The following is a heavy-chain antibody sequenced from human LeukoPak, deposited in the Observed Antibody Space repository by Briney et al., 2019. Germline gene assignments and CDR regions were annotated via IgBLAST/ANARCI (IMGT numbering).Heavy chain of an antibody. CDR3: AREGPTVAYFDY. CDR2: IRYDGSNK. CDR1: GFTFSSYG. D-gene: IGHD4-23*01. V-gene: IGHV3-30*02. Sequence: GGSLRLSCAASGFTFSSYGMHWVRQAPGKGLEWVAFIRYDGSNKYYADSVKGRFTISRDNSKNTLYLQMNSLRAEDTAVYYCAREGPTVAYFDYWGQGTLVTVSS. J-gene: IGHJ4*02.